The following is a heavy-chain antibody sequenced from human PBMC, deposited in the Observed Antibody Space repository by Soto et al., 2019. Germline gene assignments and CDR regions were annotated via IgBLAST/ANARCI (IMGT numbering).Heavy chain of an antibody. V-gene: IGHV3-21*01. CDR3: AGVIAYNPNWFDP. D-gene: IGHD3-16*01. J-gene: IGHJ5*02. Sequence: SLRLSCAASGFTFKTYSMNWVRQAPGKGLEWVSSISGSSSYIYYADSVKGRFTISRDNAKNSLYMQMNSLRAEDTAIYYCAGVIAYNPNWFDPWGQGTLVTVSS. CDR1: GFTFKTYS. CDR2: ISGSSSYI.